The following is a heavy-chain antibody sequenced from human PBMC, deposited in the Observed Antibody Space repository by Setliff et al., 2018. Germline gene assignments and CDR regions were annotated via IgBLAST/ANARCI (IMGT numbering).Heavy chain of an antibody. CDR3: ARENGYCSGGACYFMSDY. Sequence: SETLSLTCSVSSGSISSYNYYWGWIRQPPGKGLEWIGNIYYTGTTFYNPSLKSRVTMSVDTSKNQFSLKLSSVTAADTAMYYCARENGYCSGGACYFMSDYWGQGTLVTVSS. D-gene: IGHD2-15*01. V-gene: IGHV4-39*07. J-gene: IGHJ4*02. CDR2: IYYTGTT. CDR1: SGSISSYNYY.